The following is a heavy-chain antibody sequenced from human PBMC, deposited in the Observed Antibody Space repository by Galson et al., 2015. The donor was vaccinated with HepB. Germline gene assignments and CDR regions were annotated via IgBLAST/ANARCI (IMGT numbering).Heavy chain of an antibody. D-gene: IGHD2-2*01. J-gene: IGHJ6*02. V-gene: IGHV3-11*01. CDR2: IRSSGSTI. CDR3: ARERVVPAAHYYGMDV. Sequence: SLRLSCAASGFTFSDYYMSLIRQAPGKGLEWVSYIRSSGSTIYYADSVKGLFTISRDNAKNSLYLQMNSLRAEYTAVYYCARERVVPAAHYYGMDVWGQGTTVTVSS. CDR1: GFTFSDYY.